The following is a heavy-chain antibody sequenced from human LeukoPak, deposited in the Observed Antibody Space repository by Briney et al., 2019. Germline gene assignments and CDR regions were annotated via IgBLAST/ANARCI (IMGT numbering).Heavy chain of an antibody. CDR2: FSGSSTLT. CDR1: GFDFSHYG. J-gene: IGHJ4*02. V-gene: IGHV3-23*01. Sequence: GGSLRLSCAASGFDFSHYGMSWVRQSPGKGLEWVSTFSGSSTLTYYADSVKGRFTISRDDSKNVLYLQMNSLRDEDTAVYYCAKGDSYYDLLTCFDFWGPGTLITVSS. D-gene: IGHD3-9*01. CDR3: AKGDSYYDLLTCFDF.